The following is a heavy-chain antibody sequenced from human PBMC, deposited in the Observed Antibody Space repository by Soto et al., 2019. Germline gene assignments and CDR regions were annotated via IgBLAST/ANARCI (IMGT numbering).Heavy chain of an antibody. J-gene: IGHJ4*02. D-gene: IGHD3-3*01. CDR3: ARVIWSGYLTSDY. V-gene: IGHV3-48*02. CDR2: ISSSSNTI. CDR1: VFTFSTSS. Sequence: EVQLVESGGGLGQPGGSLRLSCVVSVFTFSTSSMNWVRQAPGKGLEWVSYISSSSNTIYADSVKGRFTISRDNAKNSLYLQMNSLRDEDTAVYYCARVIWSGYLTSDYWGQGTLVTVSS.